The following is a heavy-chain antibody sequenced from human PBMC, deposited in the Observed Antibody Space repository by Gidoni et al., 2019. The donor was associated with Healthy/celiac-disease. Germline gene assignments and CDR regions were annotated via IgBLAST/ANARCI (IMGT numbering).Heavy chain of an antibody. Sequence: EVQLVESGGGLVQPGGSLRLSCAASGFTFTNYAMHWVRQAPGKGLEYVSAISNNGGNTYYANSVKGRFIISRDNSKNTLYLQMGSLRPEDMAVYYCARVKGRHYGETLDYFDYWGQGTLVTVSS. V-gene: IGHV3-64*01. D-gene: IGHD4-17*01. CDR3: ARVKGRHYGETLDYFDY. CDR2: ISNNGGNT. J-gene: IGHJ4*02. CDR1: GFTFTNYA.